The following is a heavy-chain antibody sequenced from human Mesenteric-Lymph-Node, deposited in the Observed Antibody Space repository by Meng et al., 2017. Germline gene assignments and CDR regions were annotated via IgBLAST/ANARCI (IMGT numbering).Heavy chain of an antibody. CDR3: ARELNEVVPAAMPHPYPNWFDP. V-gene: IGHV3-33*01. D-gene: IGHD2-2*01. J-gene: IGHJ5*02. CDR1: GFTFSSYG. Sequence: GESLKISCAASGFTFSSYGMHWVRQAPGKGLEWVAVIWYDGSNKYYADSVKGRFTISRDNSKNTLYLQMNSLRAEDTAVYYCARELNEVVPAAMPHPYPNWFDPWGQGTLVTVSS. CDR2: IWYDGSNK.